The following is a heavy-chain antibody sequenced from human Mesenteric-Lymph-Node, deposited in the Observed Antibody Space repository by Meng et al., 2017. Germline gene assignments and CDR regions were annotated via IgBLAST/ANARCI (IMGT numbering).Heavy chain of an antibody. V-gene: IGHV4-59*12. CDR2: IYYSGST. D-gene: IGHD6-13*01. CDR3: AREWSPYIAAAGTSYFDY. J-gene: IGHJ4*02. Sequence: SETLSLTCTVSGGSISSYYWSWIRQPPGKGLEWIGYIYYSGSTNYNPSLKSRVTISVDTSKNVFSLRLSSVTAADTAVYYCAREWSPYIAAAGTSYFDYWGQGTLVTVSS. CDR1: GGSISSYY.